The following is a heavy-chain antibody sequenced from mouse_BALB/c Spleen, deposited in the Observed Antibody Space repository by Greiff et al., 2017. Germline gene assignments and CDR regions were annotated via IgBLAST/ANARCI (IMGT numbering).Heavy chain of an antibody. V-gene: IGHV5-9-4*01. D-gene: IGHD3-3*01. CDR2: ISSGGSYT. CDR3: ARKGLDY. Sequence: EVKLVESGGGLVKPGGSLKLSCAASGFTFSSYAMSWVRQSPEKRLEWVAEISSGGSYTYYPDTVTGRFTISRDNAKNTLYLEMSSLRSEDTAMYYCARKGLDYWGQGTTLTVSS. J-gene: IGHJ2*01. CDR1: GFTFSSYA.